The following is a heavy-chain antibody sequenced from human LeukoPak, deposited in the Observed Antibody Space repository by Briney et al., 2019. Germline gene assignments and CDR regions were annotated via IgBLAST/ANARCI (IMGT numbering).Heavy chain of an antibody. V-gene: IGHV3-11*01. D-gene: IGHD3-22*01. CDR3: ARGGWSRGWIDP. Sequence: PGGSLRLSCAASGFKFRDYYMSWIRQAPGKGLEWISYISMSGSVIQYSDSVKGRFTTSRDNVKNSLHLQMDSLRVDDTAVYYCARGGWSRGWIDPWGQGTLVSVSS. CDR2: ISMSGSVI. J-gene: IGHJ5*02. CDR1: GFKFRDYY.